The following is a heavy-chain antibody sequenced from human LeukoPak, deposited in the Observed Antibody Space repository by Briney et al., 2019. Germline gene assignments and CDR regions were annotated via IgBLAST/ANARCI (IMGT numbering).Heavy chain of an antibody. D-gene: IGHD2-15*01. CDR3: TRSLVVGGTRPNDY. CDR1: GFIFSAYW. V-gene: IGHV3-74*03. Sequence: GGSLRLSCAASGFIFSAYWMHWVRQAPGKGLVWLSRINTGGNDITYADSVKGRFTISRDNAKNTLYLQMNSLTVEDTAVYFCTRSLVVGGTRPNDYWGQGTLVTVAS. CDR2: INTGGNDI. J-gene: IGHJ4*02.